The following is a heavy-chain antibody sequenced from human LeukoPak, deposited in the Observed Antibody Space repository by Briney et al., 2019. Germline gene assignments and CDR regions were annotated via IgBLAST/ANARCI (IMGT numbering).Heavy chain of an antibody. CDR2: IYYSGST. J-gene: IGHJ4*02. Sequence: PSETPSLTCTVSGGSISSGGYYWSWIRQHPGKGLEWIGYIYYSGSTYYNPSLKSRVTISVDTSKNQFSLKLSSVTAADTAVYYCARVPVEDDFWSGYRDYWGQGTLVTVSS. V-gene: IGHV4-31*03. CDR3: ARVPVEDDFWSGYRDY. CDR1: GGSISSGGYY. D-gene: IGHD3-3*01.